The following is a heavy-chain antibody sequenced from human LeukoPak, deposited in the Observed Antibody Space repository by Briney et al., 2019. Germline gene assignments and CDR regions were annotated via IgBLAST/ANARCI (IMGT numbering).Heavy chain of an antibody. CDR3: AAAPNYWYFDL. V-gene: IGHV4-59*01. Sequence: SETLSLTCTDPGGSIRSYYWSWIRQPPRKALEWIGYIYYSGSTKYNPSFKSRVTISVDTSKKHFSLKLSSVTAADTALYYCAAAPNYWYFDLWGRGTLVTVSS. CDR1: GGSIRSYY. CDR2: IYYSGST. J-gene: IGHJ2*01.